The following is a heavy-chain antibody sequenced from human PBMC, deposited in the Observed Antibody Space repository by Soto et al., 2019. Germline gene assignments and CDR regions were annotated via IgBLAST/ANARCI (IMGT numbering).Heavy chain of an antibody. CDR3: TTECSLEVKRGYYYYGMDV. D-gene: IGHD1-1*01. V-gene: IGHV3-15*07. CDR2: LKSKTDGGTT. J-gene: IGHJ6*02. Sequence: EVQLVESGGGLVKPGGSLRLSCAASGFTFINAWMNWVRQAPGKGLEWVGRLKSKTDGGTTDYAAPVKGRFTISRDDSKNTLYLQMNSLKTEDTAVYYCTTECSLEVKRGYYYYGMDVWGQGTTVTVSS. CDR1: GFTFINAW.